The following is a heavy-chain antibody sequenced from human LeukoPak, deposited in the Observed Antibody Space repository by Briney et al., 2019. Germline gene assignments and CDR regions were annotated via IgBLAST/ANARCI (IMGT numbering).Heavy chain of an antibody. J-gene: IGHJ6*02. CDR3: ARDVHGDYYGMGV. CDR2: ISYDVSNK. D-gene: IGHD4-17*01. V-gene: IGHV3-30*01. Sequence: ISYDVSNKYYADSVKGRFTISRDNSQNTLYLQMNSLRAEDTAVYSCARDVHGDYYGMGVCGQGTTVXV.